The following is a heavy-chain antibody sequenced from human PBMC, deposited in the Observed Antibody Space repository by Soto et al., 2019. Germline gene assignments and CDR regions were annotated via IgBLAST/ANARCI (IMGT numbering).Heavy chain of an antibody. CDR1: GYTFTGYY. CDR3: ARGLRSPGWGYYYYGMDV. J-gene: IGHJ6*02. D-gene: IGHD3-3*01. V-gene: IGHV1-2*02. CDR2: INPNSGGT. Sequence: ASVKVSCKASGYTFTGYYMHWVRQAPGQGLEWMGWINPNSGGTNYAQKFQGRVTMTRDTSISTAYMELSSLRSEDTAVYYCARGLRSPGWGYYYYGMDVWGQGTTVTVSS.